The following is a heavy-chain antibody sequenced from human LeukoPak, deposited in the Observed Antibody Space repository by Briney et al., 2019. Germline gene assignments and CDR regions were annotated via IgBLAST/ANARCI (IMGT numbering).Heavy chain of an antibody. Sequence: PGGSLRLSCAASGFTFSSYTMGWVRQPPGKGLEWVSDINPSGGTTYYADSVTGRFTISRDHSKDTLYLQMNSLRAEDTAVYYCAKALRASSYDYWGQGTLVTVSS. V-gene: IGHV3-23*01. D-gene: IGHD2-2*01. J-gene: IGHJ4*02. CDR1: GFTFSSYT. CDR3: AKALRASSYDY. CDR2: INPSGGTT.